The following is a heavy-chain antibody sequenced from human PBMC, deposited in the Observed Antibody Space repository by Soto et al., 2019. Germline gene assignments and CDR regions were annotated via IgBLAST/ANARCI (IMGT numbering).Heavy chain of an antibody. V-gene: IGHV3-21*01. CDR3: AREWPGTYDYVWGSYRYIDY. J-gene: IGHJ4*02. CDR2: ISSSSSYI. D-gene: IGHD3-16*02. CDR1: GFTFSSYS. Sequence: GGSLRLSCAASGFTFSSYSMNWVRQAPGKGLEWVSSISSSSSYIYYADSVKGRFTISRDNAKNSLYLRMNSLRAEDTAVYYCAREWPGTYDYVWGSYRYIDYWGQGTLVTVSS.